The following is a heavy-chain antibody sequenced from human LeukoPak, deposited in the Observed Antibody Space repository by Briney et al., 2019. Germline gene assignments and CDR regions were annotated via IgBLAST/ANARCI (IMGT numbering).Heavy chain of an antibody. CDR2: INHSGST. Sequence: KTSETLSLTCAVYGGSLSGYYWSWIRQPPGKGLEWIGEINHSGSTNYNPSLKSRVTISVDTSKNQFSLKLSSVTAADTAVYYCAGRLRWLQKLPFDYWGQGTLVTVSS. CDR3: AGRLRWLQKLPFDY. V-gene: IGHV4-34*01. D-gene: IGHD5-24*01. CDR1: GGSLSGYY. J-gene: IGHJ4*02.